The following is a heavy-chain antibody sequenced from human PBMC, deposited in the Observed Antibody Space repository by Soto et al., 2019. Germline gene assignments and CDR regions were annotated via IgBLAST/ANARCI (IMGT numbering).Heavy chain of an antibody. Sequence: QVQLVESGGGVVQPGRSLRLSCAASGFTFRSYGMHWVRQAPGKGLEWVAGIWYDGSNKYYADSVKGRFTISRDNSKNTLYLHMNSLRAEDTAVYYCARGRLGSGWYDRKGGGAGGMDVWGQGTTVTVSS. V-gene: IGHV3-33*01. CDR3: ARGRLGSGWYDRKGGGAGGMDV. CDR2: IWYDGSNK. CDR1: GFTFRSYG. J-gene: IGHJ6*02. D-gene: IGHD6-19*01.